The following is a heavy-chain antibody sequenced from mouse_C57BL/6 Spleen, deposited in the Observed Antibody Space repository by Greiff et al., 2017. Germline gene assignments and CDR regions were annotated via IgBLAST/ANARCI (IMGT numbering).Heavy chain of an antibody. CDR3: ARSGDNLYAMDY. Sequence: VQLQQSGAELVRPGTSVKVSCKASGYAFTNYLIEWVKQRPGQGLEWIGVINPGSGGTNYNEKFKGKATLTADKSSSTAYMQLSSLTSEDSAVYFCARSGDNLYAMDYWGQGTSVTVSS. CDR2: INPGSGGT. V-gene: IGHV1-54*01. J-gene: IGHJ4*01. CDR1: GYAFTNYL. D-gene: IGHD1-3*01.